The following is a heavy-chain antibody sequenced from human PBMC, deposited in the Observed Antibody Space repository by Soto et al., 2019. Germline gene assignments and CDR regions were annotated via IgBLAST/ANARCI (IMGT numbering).Heavy chain of an antibody. V-gene: IGHV1-18*01. D-gene: IGHD3-22*01. J-gene: IGHJ4*02. CDR2: ISAYNGNT. CDR1: GYTFTSYG. CDR3: ARVGTYYYDSSGYYYRDAFDY. Sequence: ASVKVSCKASGYTFTSYGISWVRQAPGQGREWMGWISAYNGNTNYAQKLQGRVTMTTDTSTSTAYMELRSLRSDDTAVYYCARVGTYYYDSSGYYYRDAFDYWGQGXLVTVSS.